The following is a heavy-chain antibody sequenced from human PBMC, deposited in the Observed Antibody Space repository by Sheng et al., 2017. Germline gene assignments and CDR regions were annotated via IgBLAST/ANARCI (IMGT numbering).Heavy chain of an antibody. D-gene: IGHD2-15*01. V-gene: IGHV3-21*01. Sequence: EVQLVESGGGLVKPGGSLRLSCAASGFTFSSYSMNWVRQAPGKGLEWVSSISSSGGTIYYADSVKGRFTVSRDNAKNSLYLQMNSLRAEDTAVYYCEPGYLSGFDYWGQGTLVTVSS. J-gene: IGHJ4*02. CDR1: GFTFSSYS. CDR2: ISSSGGTI. CDR3: EPGYLSGFDY.